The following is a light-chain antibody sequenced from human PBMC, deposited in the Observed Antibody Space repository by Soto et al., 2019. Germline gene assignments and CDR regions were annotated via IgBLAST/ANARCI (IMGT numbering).Light chain of an antibody. J-gene: IGLJ1*01. CDR1: SSDVGGYNY. V-gene: IGLV2-14*01. CDR2: DVS. CDR3: SSYTSSSTLYV. Sequence: SVLTQPSSVSGSPGQSITLSCPGTSSDVGGYNYVSWYQQHPGKAPKLMIYDVSNRPSGVSNRFSGSKSGNSVSLTISGLQAEDEADYYCSSYTSSSTLYVFGTGTKVTVL.